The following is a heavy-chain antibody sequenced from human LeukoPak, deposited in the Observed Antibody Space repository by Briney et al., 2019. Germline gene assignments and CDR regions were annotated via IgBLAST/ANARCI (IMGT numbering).Heavy chain of an antibody. CDR3: ARSTVGTSCCTAVDY. CDR2: ISAGGDRT. Sequence: GGSLRLSCAASGFTFSTYAMTWVRQAPGKGLEWVSGISAGGDRTYYADSVKGRFTFSRDNSKNTLYLQMNSLRAEDTAEYYCARSTVGTSCCTAVDYWGQGTLVTVSS. CDR1: GFTFSTYA. J-gene: IGHJ4*02. D-gene: IGHD1-26*01. V-gene: IGHV3-23*01.